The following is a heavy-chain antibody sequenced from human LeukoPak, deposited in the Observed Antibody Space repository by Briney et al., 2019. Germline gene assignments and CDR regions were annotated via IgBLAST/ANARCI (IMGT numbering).Heavy chain of an antibody. CDR3: ARAGYDIWSNWLDP. CDR2: MNPNSGNT. D-gene: IGHD3-9*01. J-gene: IGHJ5*02. Sequence: ASVKVSCKASGYTFTSYDINWVRQATGQGLEWMGWMNPNSGNTGYAQKFQGRVTITRNTSISTAYMELSSLRSEDTAVYYCARAGYDIWSNWLDPWGQGTLVTVSS. CDR1: GYTFTSYD. V-gene: IGHV1-8*03.